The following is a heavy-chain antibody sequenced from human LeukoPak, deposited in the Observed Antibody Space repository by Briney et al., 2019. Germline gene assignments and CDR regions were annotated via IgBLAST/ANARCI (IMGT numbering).Heavy chain of an antibody. D-gene: IGHD3-10*01. Sequence: ASVKVSCKASGYTFTGYYMHWVRQAPGQGLEWMGWINPNSGGTNYAQKFQGRVTMTRDTSISTAYMELSRLRSDDTAVYYCARALEIGWFGGRWFDPWGQGTLVTVSS. J-gene: IGHJ5*02. V-gene: IGHV1-2*02. CDR1: GYTFTGYY. CDR2: INPNSGGT. CDR3: ARALEIGWFGGRWFDP.